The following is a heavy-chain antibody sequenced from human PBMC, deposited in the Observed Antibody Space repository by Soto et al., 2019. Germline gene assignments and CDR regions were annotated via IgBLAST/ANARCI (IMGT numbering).Heavy chain of an antibody. CDR3: ARDLGSGYYYGSGSPMRIQMTTYYYYYYMDA. J-gene: IGHJ6*03. Sequence: GASVKVSCKASGYTFTSYGISWVRQAPGQGLEWMGWISAYNGNTNYAQKLQGRVTMTTDTSTSTAYMELRSLRSDDTAVYYCARDLGSGYYYGSGSPMRIQMTTYYYYYYMDAWGKGTTVTVSS. V-gene: IGHV1-18*01. CDR2: ISAYNGNT. D-gene: IGHD3-10*01. CDR1: GYTFTSYG.